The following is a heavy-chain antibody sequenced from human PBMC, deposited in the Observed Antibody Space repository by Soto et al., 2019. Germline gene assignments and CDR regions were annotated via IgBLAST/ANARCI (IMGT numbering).Heavy chain of an antibody. V-gene: IGHV3-15*07. CDR2: IKSKTDGGTT. Sequence: SVSNAWMNWVRQAPGKGLEWVGRIKSKTDGGTTDYAAPVKGRFTISRDDSKNTLYLQMNSLKTEDTAVYYCSTDRTRGLDSPPGYYWGQGTLVTVSS. D-gene: IGHD3-10*01. CDR3: STDRTRGLDSPPGYY. CDR1: SVSNAW. J-gene: IGHJ4*02.